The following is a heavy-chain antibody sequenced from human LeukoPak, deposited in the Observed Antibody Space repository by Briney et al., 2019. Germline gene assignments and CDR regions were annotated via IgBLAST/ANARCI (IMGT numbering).Heavy chain of an antibody. CDR3: ARAVSRVGADNNWFDP. D-gene: IGHD1-26*01. V-gene: IGHV1-8*01. CDR1: GYTFTSYD. J-gene: IGHJ5*02. CDR2: MNPNSGNT. Sequence: AASVKVSCKASGYTFTSYDINWVRQATGQGLEWMGWMNPNSGNTGYAQKFQGRVTMTRNTSISTAYMELSSLRSEDTAVYYCARAVSRVGADNNWFDPWGQGTLVTVSS.